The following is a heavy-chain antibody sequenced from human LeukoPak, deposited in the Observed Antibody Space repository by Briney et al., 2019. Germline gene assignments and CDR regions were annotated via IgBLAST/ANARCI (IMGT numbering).Heavy chain of an antibody. J-gene: IGHJ5*02. V-gene: IGHV4-59*12. CDR3: ARMTIFGASVWFDP. Sequence: PSETLSLTCTVSGGSISSYYWSWIRQPPGKGLEWIGYIYYSGSTNYNPSLKSRVTISVDTSKNQFSLKLSSVTAADTAVYYCARMTIFGASVWFDPWGQGTLVTVSS. CDR2: IYYSGST. D-gene: IGHD3-3*01. CDR1: GGSISSYY.